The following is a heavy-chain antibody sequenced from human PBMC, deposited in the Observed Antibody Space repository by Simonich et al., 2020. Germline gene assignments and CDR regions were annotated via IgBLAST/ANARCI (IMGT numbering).Heavy chain of an antibody. Sequence: QVQLQQWGAGLLKPSETLSLTCAVYGGSFSGYYRSWIRQPPGKGLEWIGEINHSGSTNYNPSLKSRVTISVDTSKNQFSLKLSSVTAADTAVYYCARGLIGGSYYYWGQGTLVTVSS. CDR3: ARGLIGGSYYY. V-gene: IGHV4-34*01. J-gene: IGHJ4*02. D-gene: IGHD1-26*01. CDR1: GGSFSGYY. CDR2: INHSGST.